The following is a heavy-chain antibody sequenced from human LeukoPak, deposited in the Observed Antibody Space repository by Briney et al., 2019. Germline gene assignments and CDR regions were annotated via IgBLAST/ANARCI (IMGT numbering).Heavy chain of an antibody. D-gene: IGHD3-10*01. J-gene: IGHJ4*02. Sequence: PGGSLRLSCAASGLTFNKFAMSWVRQAPGKGLEWVSVIYSGGSTYYADSVKGRFTISRDNSKNTLYLQMNSLRAEDTAVYYCASFYGSGYFDYWGQGTLVTVSS. CDR1: GLTFNKFA. CDR3: ASFYGSGYFDY. V-gene: IGHV3-53*01. CDR2: IYSGGST.